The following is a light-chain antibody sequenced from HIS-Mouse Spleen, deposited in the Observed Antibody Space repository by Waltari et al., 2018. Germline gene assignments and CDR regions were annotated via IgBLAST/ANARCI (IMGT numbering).Light chain of an antibody. CDR2: EGS. J-gene: IGLJ2*01. Sequence: QSALTQPASVSGAPGQSITISCTGTSNDVGIYNLVSWYQQHPGKAPKLMIYEGSKRPSGVSNRFSGSKSGNTASLTISGLQAEDEADYYCCSYAGSSTFVVFGGGTKLTVL. CDR3: CSYAGSSTFVV. CDR1: SNDVGIYNL. V-gene: IGLV2-23*01.